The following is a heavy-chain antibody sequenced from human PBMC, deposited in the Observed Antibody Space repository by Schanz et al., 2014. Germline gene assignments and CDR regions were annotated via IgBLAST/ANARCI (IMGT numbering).Heavy chain of an antibody. V-gene: IGHV3-7*01. CDR3: VRDSFFAFDY. D-gene: IGHD3-3*01. CDR1: GFSFSSYA. CDR2: IKHDGSVK. Sequence: EVQLVESGGGLVQPGGSLRLSCATSGFSFSSYAINWVRQAPGKGLEWVANIKHDGSVKDYVDSVEGRFTISRDNAKRSLFLQMNSLRVEDTAVYYCVRDSFFAFDYWGQGTLVTVSS. J-gene: IGHJ4*02.